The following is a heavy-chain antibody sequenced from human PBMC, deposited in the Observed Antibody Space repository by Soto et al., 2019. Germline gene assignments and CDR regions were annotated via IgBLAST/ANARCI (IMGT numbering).Heavy chain of an antibody. D-gene: IGHD3-10*01. Sequence: QVQLQESGPGLVKPSETLSLTCTVSGGSITNSNCGCFRRPPGRGLEGIGYINYDGYSAYNLSLKRRVTLSMDASKTQFSLMLESVTATDTAVYYCARHGFGPLHGLVDVWGPGTTVIVSS. CDR1: GGSITNSN. CDR2: INYDGYS. V-gene: IGHV4-59*08. J-gene: IGHJ6*02. CDR3: ARHGFGPLHGLVDV.